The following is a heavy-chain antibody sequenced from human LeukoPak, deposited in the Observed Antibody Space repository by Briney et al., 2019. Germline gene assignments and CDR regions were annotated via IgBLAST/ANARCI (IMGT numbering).Heavy chain of an antibody. CDR3: AKDRKWGLHDAFDI. D-gene: IGHD1-26*01. V-gene: IGHV3-30*18. J-gene: IGHJ3*02. CDR1: GFTFSSYG. Sequence: GGSLRLSCAASGFTFSSYGMHWVRQAPGKGLEWVAVISYDGSNKYYADSVKGRFTISRDNSKNTLYLQMNSLRAEDTAVYYCAKDRKWGLHDAFDIWGQGTMVTVSS. CDR2: ISYDGSNK.